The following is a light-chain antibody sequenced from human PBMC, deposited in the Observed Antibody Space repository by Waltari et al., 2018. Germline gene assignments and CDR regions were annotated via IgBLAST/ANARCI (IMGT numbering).Light chain of an antibody. J-gene: IGLJ2*01. CDR3: GAWDDKVKAWL. Sequence: LTQSPSLSGTPGQSVTISCSGAIYNIGTNPVNWYQHFPGAASRVGMTATNERPSRIPDRFSGSKSGNSASLTISGLRFEDESDFYCGAWDDKVKAWLFGGGTTVTVL. CDR1: IYNIGTNP. CDR2: ATN. V-gene: IGLV1-44*01.